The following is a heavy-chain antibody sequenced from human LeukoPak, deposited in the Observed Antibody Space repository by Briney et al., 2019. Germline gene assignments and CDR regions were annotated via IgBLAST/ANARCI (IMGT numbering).Heavy chain of an antibody. J-gene: IGHJ4*02. Sequence: PSETLSLTCAVYGGPFSGYYWSWIRQPPGKGLEWIGEINHSGSTNCNPSLKSRVTISVDTSKNQFSLKLSSVTAADTAVYYCARAPYSSSFFDYWGQGTLVTVSS. V-gene: IGHV4-34*01. CDR1: GGPFSGYY. D-gene: IGHD6-13*01. CDR3: ARAPYSSSFFDY. CDR2: INHSGST.